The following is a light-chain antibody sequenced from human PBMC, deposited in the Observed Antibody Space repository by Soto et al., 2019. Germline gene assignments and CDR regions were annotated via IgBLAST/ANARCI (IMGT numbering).Light chain of an antibody. Sequence: EIVLTQSPGTLSLSPGEGATLSCRASQSVISSYLAWYQQKPGQAPRLLIYGASSRATGIPDRFSGSGSGTDFTLTISSLEPEDFAVYYCQQYGSSLHTFGQGTQLEIK. V-gene: IGKV3-20*01. CDR2: GAS. CDR1: QSVISSY. J-gene: IGKJ2*01. CDR3: QQYGSSLHT.